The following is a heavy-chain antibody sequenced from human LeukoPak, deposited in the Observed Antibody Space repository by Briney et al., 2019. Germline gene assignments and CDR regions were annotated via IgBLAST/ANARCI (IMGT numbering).Heavy chain of an antibody. CDR1: GFTFSSYA. V-gene: IGHV3-23*01. D-gene: IGHD6-19*01. J-gene: IGHJ4*02. Sequence: GGSLRLSCAASGFTFSSYAMSWVRQAPGKGLEWVSAISGSGGSTYYADSVKGRFTISRDNSKNTLYLQMNSPRAEDTAVYYCAKYSSGWSTFDYWGQGTLVTVSS. CDR2: ISGSGGST. CDR3: AKYSSGWSTFDY.